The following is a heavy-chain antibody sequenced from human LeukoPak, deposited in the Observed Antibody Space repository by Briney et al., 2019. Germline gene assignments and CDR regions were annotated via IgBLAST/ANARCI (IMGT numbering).Heavy chain of an antibody. V-gene: IGHV3-23*01. CDR2: IIGSGGST. J-gene: IGHJ6*03. CDR3: AKGLYSSSWNGMGDYYYYMDV. Sequence: PGGSLRLSCAASGFTFSSYAMSWVRQAPGKGLEWVSAIIGSGGSTYYADSVKGRFTISRDNSKNTLYLQMNSLGPEDTAVYYCAKGLYSSSWNGMGDYYYYMDVWGKGTTVTVSS. CDR1: GFTFSSYA. D-gene: IGHD6-13*01.